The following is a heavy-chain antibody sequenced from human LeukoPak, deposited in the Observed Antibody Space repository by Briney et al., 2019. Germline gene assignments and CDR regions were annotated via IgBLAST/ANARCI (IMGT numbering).Heavy chain of an antibody. V-gene: IGHV3-23*01. Sequence: PGGSLRLSCEASEFTLNSYAMNWVRQAPGKGLEWVSFISGSGYSTYYADSVKGRFTISRDNSKNTLYLQMNSLRVEDTAVYYCAKDKGGSYGGFDYWGQGTLVTVS. CDR3: AKDKGGSYGGFDY. J-gene: IGHJ4*02. CDR2: ISGSGYST. D-gene: IGHD4-23*01. CDR1: EFTLNSYA.